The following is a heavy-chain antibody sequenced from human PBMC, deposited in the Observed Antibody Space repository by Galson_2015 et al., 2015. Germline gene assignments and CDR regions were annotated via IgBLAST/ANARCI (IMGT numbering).Heavy chain of an antibody. Sequence: SLRLSCAASGFIVSSNYMNWVRQAPGRGLEWVSVLNSAGTTYYADSVKGRFSISRDKSKQTVYLQMNGLRGEDTAVYYCARGSEYCSNGVCFPYFDHWGQGTPVTVSS. V-gene: IGHV3-53*01. D-gene: IGHD2-8*01. CDR3: ARGSEYCSNGVCFPYFDH. CDR1: GFIVSSNY. J-gene: IGHJ4*02. CDR2: LNSAGTT.